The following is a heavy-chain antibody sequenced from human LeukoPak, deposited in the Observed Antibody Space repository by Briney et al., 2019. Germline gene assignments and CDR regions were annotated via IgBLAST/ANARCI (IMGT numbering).Heavy chain of an antibody. D-gene: IGHD6-13*01. CDR1: GGSISSYY. CDR3: ARHKREPRMAAAYTDAFDI. V-gene: IGHV4-59*08. J-gene: IGHJ3*02. Sequence: PSETLSLTCTVSGGSISSYYWSWIRQPPGKGLEWIGYIYYSGSTNYNPSLKSRVTISVDTSKNQFSLKLSSVTAADTAVYYCARHKREPRMAAAYTDAFDIWGQGTMVTVSS. CDR2: IYYSGST.